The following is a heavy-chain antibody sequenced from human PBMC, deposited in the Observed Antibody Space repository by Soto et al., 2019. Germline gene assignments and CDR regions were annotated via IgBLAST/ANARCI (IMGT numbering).Heavy chain of an antibody. Sequence: QVQLVQSGAEVKRPGSSVKVSCESSGDTFNSYVISWVRQAPGQGLEWMGGIIPIIGVTHYAQKFQGRVTISAVSSPGTAYMEFTTRGLEDPALYYFAREPLGAKGADHWGKGTLVTFSS. CDR3: AREPLGAKGADH. CDR2: IIPIIGVT. V-gene: IGHV1-69*17. J-gene: IGHJ4*02. D-gene: IGHD3-16*01. CDR1: GDTFNSYV.